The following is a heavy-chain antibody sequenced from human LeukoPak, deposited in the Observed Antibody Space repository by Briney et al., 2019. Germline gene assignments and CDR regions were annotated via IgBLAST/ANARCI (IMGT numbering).Heavy chain of an antibody. CDR3: ARRIRKWPTTPQNWFDP. Sequence: SETLSLTCTVSGGXISSSSYYWGWIRQPPGKGLEWSGGIYYSGSTYYNSSLKSRVTISVDTSKNQFSLKLSSVTAADTAVYYCARRIRKWPTTPQNWFDPWGQGTLVTVSS. V-gene: IGHV4-39*01. CDR1: GGXISSSSYY. CDR2: IYYSGST. D-gene: IGHD1-7*01. J-gene: IGHJ5*02.